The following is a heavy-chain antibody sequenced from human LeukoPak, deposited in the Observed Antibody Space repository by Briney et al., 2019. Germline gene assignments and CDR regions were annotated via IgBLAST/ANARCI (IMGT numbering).Heavy chain of an antibody. CDR1: GGSFSGYY. CDR2: INHSGST. J-gene: IGHJ4*02. V-gene: IGHV4-34*01. CDR3: ARDSYSSSWYRYYFDY. D-gene: IGHD6-13*01. Sequence: SETLSLTCAVYGGSFSGYYWSWIRQPPGKGLEWIGEINHSGSTNYNPSLKSRVTISVDTSKNQFSLKLSSVTAADTAVYYCARDSYSSSWYRYYFDYWGQGTLVTVSS.